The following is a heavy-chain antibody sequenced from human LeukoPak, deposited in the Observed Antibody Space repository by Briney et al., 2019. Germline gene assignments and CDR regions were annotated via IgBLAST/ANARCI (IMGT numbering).Heavy chain of an antibody. D-gene: IGHD5-12*01. CDR2: INPDSGGT. CDR3: TREARAGNWFDP. V-gene: IGHV1-2*02. CDR1: GYSFSDYY. Sequence: ASVTVSCKPSGYSFSDYYIHWLRQAPGQGLEWMGWINPDSGGTNYAQRFQGRVTMTRDTSITTVYMELSRLRSDDTAVFYCTREARAGNWFDPWGQGTPVTVSS. J-gene: IGHJ5*02.